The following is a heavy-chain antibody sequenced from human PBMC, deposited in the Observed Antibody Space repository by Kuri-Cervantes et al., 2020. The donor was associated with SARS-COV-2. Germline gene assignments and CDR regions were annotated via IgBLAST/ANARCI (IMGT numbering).Heavy chain of an antibody. CDR3: ARVSRPYYFDY. Sequence: SETLSLTCNVSGYSISSGYYWGWIRQPPGKGLEWIGYIYYSGSTNYNPSLKSRVTISVDTSKNQFSLKLSSVTAADTAVYYCARVSRPYYFDYWGQGTLVTVSS. J-gene: IGHJ4*02. CDR1: GYSISSGYY. CDR2: IYYSGST. V-gene: IGHV4-59*01.